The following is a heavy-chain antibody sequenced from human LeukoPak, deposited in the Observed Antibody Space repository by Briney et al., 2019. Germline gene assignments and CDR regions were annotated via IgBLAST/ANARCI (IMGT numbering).Heavy chain of an antibody. J-gene: IGHJ6*03. Sequence: GGSLRLSCAASGFTFSSYAMSWVRQAPGKGLEWVSAISGSGGSTYYADSVKGRFTISRDNAKNSLYLQMNSLRAEDTALYYCARDSSSYYYYMDVWGKGTTVTVSS. V-gene: IGHV3-23*01. D-gene: IGHD6-6*01. CDR2: ISGSGGST. CDR1: GFTFSSYA. CDR3: ARDSSSYYYYMDV.